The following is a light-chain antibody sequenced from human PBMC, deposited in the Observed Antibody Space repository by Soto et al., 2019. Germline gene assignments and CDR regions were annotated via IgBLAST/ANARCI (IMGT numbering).Light chain of an antibody. CDR1: QTISSW. CDR2: KAS. CDR3: QHYNSYSEA. Sequence: DIQMTQCPSTLSSSLGDRVTITCRASQTISSWLAWYQQKPGKAPKLLIYKASTLKSGVPSRFSGSGSGTEFTLTISSLQPDDFATYYCQHYNSYSEAFGQGTKVDIK. V-gene: IGKV1-5*03. J-gene: IGKJ1*01.